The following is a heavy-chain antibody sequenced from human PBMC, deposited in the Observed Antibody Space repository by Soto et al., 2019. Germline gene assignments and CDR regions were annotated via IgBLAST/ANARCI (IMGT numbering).Heavy chain of an antibody. CDR3: AKEPHVRDPDYDYIWGSYNPPIGTDGQNDDI. Sequence: PGGSLRLSCAASGFTFSSYAMSWVRQAPGKGLEWVSAISGSGGSTYYADSVKGRFTISRDNSKNTLYLQMNSLRAEDTAVYYCAKEPHVRDPDYDYIWGSYNPPIGTDGQNDDIWGQGTMVTVSS. J-gene: IGHJ3*02. V-gene: IGHV3-23*01. D-gene: IGHD3-16*01. CDR2: ISGSGGST. CDR1: GFTFSSYA.